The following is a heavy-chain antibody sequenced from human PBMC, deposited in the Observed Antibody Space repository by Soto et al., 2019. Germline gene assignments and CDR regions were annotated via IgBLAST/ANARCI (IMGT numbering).Heavy chain of an antibody. CDR2: IGTRDDI. J-gene: IGHJ6*02. CDR1: GFTFSDYA. V-gene: IGHV3-23*01. D-gene: IGHD3-10*01. CDR3: ARSVRSGSFPYYYYAMDV. Sequence: PGGSLRLSCAASGFTFSDYAMSWVRQAPGKGLEWVSAIGTRDDIFYADSVKGRFTISRDNAKNTLDLQMHGLRAEDMAVYYCARSVRSGSFPYYYYAMDVWGQGTTVTVSS.